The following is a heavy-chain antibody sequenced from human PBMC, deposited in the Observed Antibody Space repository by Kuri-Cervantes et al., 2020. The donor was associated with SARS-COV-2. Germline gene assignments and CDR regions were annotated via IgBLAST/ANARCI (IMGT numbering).Heavy chain of an antibody. D-gene: IGHD2-21*02. CDR1: GGSFSGYY. J-gene: IGHJ4*02. Sequence: GSLRPSCAVYGGSFSGYYWSWIRQPPGKGLEWIGGINHSGSTNYNPSLKSRVTISVDTSKNQFSLKLSSVTAADTAVYYCARGLKEAKHIVVVTAIRETRRFDYWGQGTLVTVSS. CDR3: ARGLKEAKHIVVVTAIRETRRFDY. V-gene: IGHV4-34*01. CDR2: INHSGST.